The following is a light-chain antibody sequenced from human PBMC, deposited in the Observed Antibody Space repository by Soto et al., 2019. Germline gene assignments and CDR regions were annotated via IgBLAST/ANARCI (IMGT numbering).Light chain of an antibody. Sequence: DIQMTQSPSTLSASVGDTVTITCRASQSISAWLAWYQQKPGKAPKLLIYKASSLESGVPSRFSGSGSGIEFTLTISSLQPDDFATYYCQQYNNYGSWTFGQGTKVEIK. CDR2: KAS. CDR1: QSISAW. V-gene: IGKV1-5*03. CDR3: QQYNNYGSWT. J-gene: IGKJ1*01.